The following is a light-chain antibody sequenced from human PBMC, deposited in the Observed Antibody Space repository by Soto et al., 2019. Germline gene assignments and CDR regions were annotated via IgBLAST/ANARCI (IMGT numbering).Light chain of an antibody. V-gene: IGKV1-5*01. CDR1: QSISSW. J-gene: IGKJ4*01. CDR2: DAS. Sequence: DIQMTQSPSTLSASVGDRVTITCRASQSISSWLAWYQQKPGKAPKLLIYDASSLESGVPSRFSGSGSGTEFTLTISSLQPDDFPTYYCQQYNSYLLTFGGGTKVEIK. CDR3: QQYNSYLLT.